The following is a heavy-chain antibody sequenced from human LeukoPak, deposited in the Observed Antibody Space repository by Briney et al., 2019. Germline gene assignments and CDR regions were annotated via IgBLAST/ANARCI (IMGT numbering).Heavy chain of an antibody. J-gene: IGHJ4*02. CDR1: EFTFTMYW. D-gene: IGHD2-2*01. Sequence: GGSLRLSRVASEFTFTMYWMTWFRQVPGKGLEWVANMKQDGRGINYLDSVKGRFTISRDNAKKSLYLQMSSLRAEDTAVYYCARDGAGHCSSTSCFYFDYWGQGTLVTVSS. V-gene: IGHV3-7*01. CDR2: MKQDGRGI. CDR3: ARDGAGHCSSTSCFYFDY.